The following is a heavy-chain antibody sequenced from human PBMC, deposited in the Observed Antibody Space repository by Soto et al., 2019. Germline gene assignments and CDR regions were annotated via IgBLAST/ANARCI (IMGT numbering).Heavy chain of an antibody. V-gene: IGHV3-23*01. CDR2: ISGSGGST. D-gene: IGHD5-12*01. CDR3: AKNAGDGYNIDY. CDR1: GFTFSSYA. Sequence: GGSLRLSCAASGFTFSSYAMSWVRQAPGKGLEWVSAISGSGGSTYYADSVKGRFTISRDNSKNTLFLQMNSLRADDTAVYYCAKNAGDGYNIDYWGQGTLVTVSS. J-gene: IGHJ4*02.